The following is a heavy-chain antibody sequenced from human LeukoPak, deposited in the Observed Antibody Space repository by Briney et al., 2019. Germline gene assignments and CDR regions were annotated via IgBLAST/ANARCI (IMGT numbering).Heavy chain of an antibody. V-gene: IGHV3-30*04. CDR3: ARVRYSYGLAPLDY. Sequence: PGGSLRLSCAASGFTFSSYAMHWVRQAPGKGLEWVAVISYDGSNKYYADSVKGRFTISRDNSKNTLYLQMNSLRAEDTAVYYCARVRYSYGLAPLDYWGQGTLVTVSS. CDR1: GFTFSSYA. CDR2: ISYDGSNK. D-gene: IGHD5-18*01. J-gene: IGHJ4*02.